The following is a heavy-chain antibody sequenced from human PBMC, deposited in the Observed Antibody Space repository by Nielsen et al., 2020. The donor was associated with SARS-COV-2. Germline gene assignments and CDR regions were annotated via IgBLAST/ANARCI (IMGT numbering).Heavy chain of an antibody. CDR3: AREQGRSGNYEVHYYGMDV. Sequence: GGSLRLSCAASGFTVNRNYMSWVRQAPGKGLEWVSGINWNGGSTGYADSVKGRFTISRDNAKNSLYLQMNSLRAEDTAVYYCAREQGRSGNYEVHYYGMDVWGQGTTVTVSS. D-gene: IGHD1-7*01. CDR2: INWNGGST. V-gene: IGHV3-20*04. CDR1: GFTVNRNY. J-gene: IGHJ6*02.